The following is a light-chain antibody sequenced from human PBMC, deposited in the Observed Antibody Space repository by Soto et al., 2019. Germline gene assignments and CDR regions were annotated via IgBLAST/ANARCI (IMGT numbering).Light chain of an antibody. CDR1: SSDVGDYNY. J-gene: IGLJ2*01. CDR2: DVT. V-gene: IGLV2-8*01. Sequence: QSALTQPPSVSGSPGQSVTISCTGTSSDVGDYNYVSWYQHQPDKAPKLMIYDVTKRPSGVPDRFSGSKSGNTASLTVSGLQAEDEADYYCSSYAGSNNFGVFGGGTQLTVL. CDR3: SSYAGSNNFGV.